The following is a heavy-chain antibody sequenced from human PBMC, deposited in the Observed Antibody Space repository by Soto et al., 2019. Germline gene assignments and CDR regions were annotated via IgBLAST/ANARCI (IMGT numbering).Heavy chain of an antibody. J-gene: IGHJ4*02. CDR2: IDPRSGGT. V-gene: IGHV1-2*02. CDR3: AKGDYGVFPY. D-gene: IGHD4-17*01. CDR1: GYPFTTYY. Sequence: HVQLVQSGTEVKKPGASVRVSCMVSGYPFTTYYIHWVRQAPGQGLEWMGWIDPRSGGTVYEQKFQGRVTMTRDTSISKVYLDLSGLTTGHTAPYYCAKGDYGVFPYWGQGSLVTVSS.